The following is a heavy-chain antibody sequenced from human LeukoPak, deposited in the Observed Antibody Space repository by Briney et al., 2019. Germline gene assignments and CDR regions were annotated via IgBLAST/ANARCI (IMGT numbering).Heavy chain of an antibody. J-gene: IGHJ4*02. D-gene: IGHD3-10*01. CDR1: GYTLTELS. CDR3: ATEALDDSDSYFEY. V-gene: IGHV1-24*01. CDR2: FDPEDGET. Sequence: GASVKVSCKVSGYTLTELSMHWVRQAPGKGLERMGRFDPEDGETIYAQTLQGRVTMTEDTSTDTAYMELSSLRSEDTAVYYCATEALDDSDSYFEYWGQGTPVTVSS.